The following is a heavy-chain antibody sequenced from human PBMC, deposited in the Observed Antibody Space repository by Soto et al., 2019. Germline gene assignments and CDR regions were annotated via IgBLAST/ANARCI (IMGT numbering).Heavy chain of an antibody. Sequence: PSETLSLTCAVSGGSISSGGYSWSWIRQPPGKGLEWIGYIYHSGSTYYNPSLKSRVTISVDRSKNQFSLKLSSVTAADTAVYYCARGVTTDIIDDHCVPGSRVTVSS. CDR2: IYHSGST. V-gene: IGHV4-30-2*01. D-gene: IGHD4-17*01. J-gene: IGHJ4*02. CDR3: ARGVTTDIIDDH. CDR1: GGSISSGGYS.